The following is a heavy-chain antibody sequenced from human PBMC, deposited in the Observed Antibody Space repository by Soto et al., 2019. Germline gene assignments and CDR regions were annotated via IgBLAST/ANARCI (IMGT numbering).Heavy chain of an antibody. Sequence: SETLSLTCAVYGGSFSAYYWSWIRQPPGKGLEWLGEINHSGSTNYNPSLKSRVTISVDTSKNQFSLKLSSVTAADTAVYYCARGVYDTSGYYDWFGPWGQGTLVTVSS. J-gene: IGHJ5*02. CDR3: ARGVYDTSGYYDWFGP. CDR1: GGSFSAYY. CDR2: INHSGST. D-gene: IGHD3-22*01. V-gene: IGHV4-34*01.